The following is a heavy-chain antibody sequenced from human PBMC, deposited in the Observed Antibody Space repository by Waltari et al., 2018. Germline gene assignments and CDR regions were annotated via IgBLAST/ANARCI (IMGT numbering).Heavy chain of an antibody. CDR3: ASQSTTLFDY. CDR2: IWHDGSNE. Sequence: SCAASGFTFSRFGMHWVRQAPGKGLEVVAVIWHDGSNEYYVDSVKGRFTISRDNSKNTLYLQMNSLRAEDSAVYYCASQSTTLFDYWGQGTLVTVSS. J-gene: IGHJ4*02. CDR1: GFTFSRFG. D-gene: IGHD2-15*01. V-gene: IGHV3-33*01.